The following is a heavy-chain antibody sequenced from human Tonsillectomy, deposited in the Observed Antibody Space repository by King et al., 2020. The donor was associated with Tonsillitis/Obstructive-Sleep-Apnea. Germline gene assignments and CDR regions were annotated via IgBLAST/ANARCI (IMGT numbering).Heavy chain of an antibody. J-gene: IGHJ4*02. D-gene: IGHD5-18*01. CDR3: ARGHVDTAMVTHFDF. Sequence: QLVQSGAEVKKPGSSVKVSCKASGGTFSSYAISWVRQAPGQGLEWMGGIIPMFGTANSAQNFQGRVTITADESTSTAYMELSSLRSEDTAVYYCARGHVDTAMVTHFDFWGQGTLVTVSS. CDR1: GGTFSSYA. V-gene: IGHV1-69*12. CDR2: IIPMFGTA.